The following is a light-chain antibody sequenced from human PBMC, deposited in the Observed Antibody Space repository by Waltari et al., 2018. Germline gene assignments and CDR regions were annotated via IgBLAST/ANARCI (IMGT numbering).Light chain of an antibody. J-gene: IGLJ3*02. CDR2: DIN. Sequence: QSPQTQLRSVSGSDGQTGPVPCAGTNGDVGAHNSVTCYQHHPDKAPQLIIYDINKKPSGGPDRFSGSKSGNTASLTISGLQAEDEADYYCCSCVGRNIYWVFGGGTKLTVL. CDR3: CSCVGRNIYWV. V-gene: IGLV2-11*01. CDR1: NGDVGAHNS.